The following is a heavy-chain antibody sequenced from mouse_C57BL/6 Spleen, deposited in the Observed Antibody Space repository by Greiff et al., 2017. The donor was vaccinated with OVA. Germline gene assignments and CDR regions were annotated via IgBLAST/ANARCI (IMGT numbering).Heavy chain of an antibody. J-gene: IGHJ2*01. V-gene: IGHV1-64*01. Sequence: QVHVKQSGAELVKPGASVKLSCKASGYTFTSYWMHWVKQRPGQGLEWIGMIHPNSGSTNYNEKFKSKATLTVDKSSSTAYMQLSSLTSEDSAVYYCAAPGYGSYFDYWGQGTTLTVSS. CDR3: AAPGYGSYFDY. CDR2: IHPNSGST. CDR1: GYTFTSYW. D-gene: IGHD1-1*01.